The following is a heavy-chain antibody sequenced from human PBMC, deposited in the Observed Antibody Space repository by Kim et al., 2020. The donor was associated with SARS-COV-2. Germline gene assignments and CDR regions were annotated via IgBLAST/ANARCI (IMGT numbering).Heavy chain of an antibody. Sequence: GRFTISRDNSKNSLYLQMNSLRTEDTALYYCAKEMSGGYSGYGLSYYFDYWGQGTLVTVSS. V-gene: IGHV3-43*01. CDR3: AKEMSGGYSGYGLSYYFDY. D-gene: IGHD5-12*01. J-gene: IGHJ4*02.